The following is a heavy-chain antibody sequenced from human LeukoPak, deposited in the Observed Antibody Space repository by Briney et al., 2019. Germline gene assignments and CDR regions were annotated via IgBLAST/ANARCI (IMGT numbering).Heavy chain of an antibody. CDR2: ISYSGNT. V-gene: IGHV4-59*08. D-gene: IGHD4-17*01. CDR1: GDSISSLY. J-gene: IGHJ3*02. CDR3: TRLLNNDNAGDHDTVDI. Sequence: SETLSLTCSVSGDSISSLYWSWIRQPPGKGLEWIGYISYSGNTRYNPSFQSRVTISMEMSKTHFSLKLTSVTAADTAVYYCTRLLNNDNAGDHDTVDIWGPGTMVTVSS.